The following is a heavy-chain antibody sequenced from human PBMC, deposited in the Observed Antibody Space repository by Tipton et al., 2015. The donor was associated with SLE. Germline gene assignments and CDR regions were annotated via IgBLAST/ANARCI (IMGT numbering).Heavy chain of an antibody. CDR2: ISYDGSNK. J-gene: IGHJ3*02. D-gene: IGHD3-10*01. CDR3: ARNPDVLLGHAFDI. Sequence: RSLRLSCAASGFTFSSYAMHWVRQAPGKGLEWVAVISYDGSNKYYADSVKGRFTISRDNSKNTLYLQMNSLRAEDTAVYYCARNPDVLLGHAFDIWGQGTMVTVSS. V-gene: IGHV3-30*04. CDR1: GFTFSSYA.